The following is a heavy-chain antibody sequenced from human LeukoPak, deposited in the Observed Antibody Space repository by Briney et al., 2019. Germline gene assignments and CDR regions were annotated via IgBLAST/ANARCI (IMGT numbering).Heavy chain of an antibody. CDR2: IYYTGGT. Sequence: SETLSLTCTVSGGSINNYYWNWIRQSPGKGLEWMGSIYYTGGTNNNPSLKGRVTLSVDTSKNQFSLKLTSVTASDTAVYYCARLNTDYRGSLDYWGQGTLVTVSS. J-gene: IGHJ4*02. CDR3: ARLNTDYRGSLDY. V-gene: IGHV4-59*12. CDR1: GGSINNYY. D-gene: IGHD4-11*01.